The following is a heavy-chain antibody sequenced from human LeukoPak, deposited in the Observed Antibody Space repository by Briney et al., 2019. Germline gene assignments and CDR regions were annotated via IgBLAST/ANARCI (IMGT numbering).Heavy chain of an antibody. CDR2: IIHSGGT. Sequence: SKTLSLTCAVYGGSFSGYYWSWIRQPPGKGLDWIGEIIHSGGTNYNPSLKSRVTISVDTSKNQFSLNLNSINAADTAVYYCARGLGGSYYFDHWGQGTLVTVSS. CDR1: GGSFSGYY. V-gene: IGHV4-34*01. D-gene: IGHD1-26*01. J-gene: IGHJ4*02. CDR3: ARGLGGSYYFDH.